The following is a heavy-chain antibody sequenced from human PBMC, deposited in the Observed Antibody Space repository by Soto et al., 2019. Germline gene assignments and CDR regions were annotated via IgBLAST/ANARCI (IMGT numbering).Heavy chain of an antibody. V-gene: IGHV3-23*01. CDR1: GFTFSSYA. J-gene: IGHJ4*02. CDR3: AKASGWSGEFDY. D-gene: IGHD3-10*01. Sequence: EVQLLESGGGLVQPGGSLRLSCAASGFTFSSYAMSWVRQAPGKGLEWVSAMSGSGGSTYYADSVKGRFTISRDNSKNTLYLQMNNLRAENTAVYYCAKASGWSGEFDYWGQGTLVTVSS. CDR2: MSGSGGST.